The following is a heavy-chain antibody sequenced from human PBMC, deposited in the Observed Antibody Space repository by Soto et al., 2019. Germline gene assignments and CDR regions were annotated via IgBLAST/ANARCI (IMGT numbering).Heavy chain of an antibody. CDR3: ARDHYYDSSGRYYYYGMDV. Sequence: PSETLSLTCTASGGSISSYYWSWIRQPPGTGLEWIGYIYYSGSTNYNPSLKSRVTISVDTSKNQFSLKLSSVTAADTAVYYCARDHYYDSSGRYYYYGMDVWGQGTTVTVSS. CDR1: GGSISSYY. V-gene: IGHV4-59*01. CDR2: IYYSGST. D-gene: IGHD3-22*01. J-gene: IGHJ6*02.